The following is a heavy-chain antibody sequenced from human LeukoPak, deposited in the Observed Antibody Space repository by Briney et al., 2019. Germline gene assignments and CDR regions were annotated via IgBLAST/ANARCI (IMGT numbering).Heavy chain of an antibody. V-gene: IGHV3-21*01. D-gene: IGHD3-10*01. Sequence: GGSLRLSCAASGVTFSSYSMNGGRQAPGKGVEWGSSISSSSSYIYYADSVKGRFTISRDTAQTSLPLQMNSLRAEDTAVYYCVQPHYFSTGSLTWGEGTLVTVSS. CDR3: VQPHYFSTGSLT. J-gene: IGHJ4*02. CDR2: ISSSSSYI. CDR1: GVTFSSYS.